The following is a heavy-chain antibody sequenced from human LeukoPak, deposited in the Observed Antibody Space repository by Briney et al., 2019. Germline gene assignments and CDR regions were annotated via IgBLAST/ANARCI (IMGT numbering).Heavy chain of an antibody. V-gene: IGHV1-69*10. CDR3: ARSLIDYGGSYDAFDI. CDR1: GGTFSTYA. Sequence: SVKVSCKASGGTFSTYAISWVRLAPGQGLEWMGGITPILGTANYAQKFQGRVTINADQSTSTAYMELSSLRSEDTAVYYCARSLIDYGGSYDAFDIWGQGTMVTISS. D-gene: IGHD4-23*01. J-gene: IGHJ3*02. CDR2: ITPILGTA.